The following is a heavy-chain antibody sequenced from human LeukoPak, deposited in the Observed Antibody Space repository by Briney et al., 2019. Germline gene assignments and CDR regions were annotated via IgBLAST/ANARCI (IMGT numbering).Heavy chain of an antibody. D-gene: IGHD3-22*01. CDR3: ARGNYYYDSSGYYGLDY. V-gene: IGHV3-11*01. CDR1: RFTFSDYY. Sequence: GGSLRLSCGASRFTFSDYYMSWIRQAPGKGLEWVSYISSSGSTIYYADAVKGRFTISRYNAKNSLYLQMNSLRAEDTAVYYCARGNYYYDSSGYYGLDYWGQGTLVTVSS. J-gene: IGHJ4*02. CDR2: ISSSGSTI.